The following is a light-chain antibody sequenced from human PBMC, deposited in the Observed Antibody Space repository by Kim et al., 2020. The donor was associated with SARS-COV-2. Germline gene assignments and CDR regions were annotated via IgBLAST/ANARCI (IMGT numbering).Light chain of an antibody. Sequence: DIVMTLSPDSLAVSLGERATINCKSSRSLLSSSNSKNYLAWYQQKPGQPPNLLIYWASTRESGVPDRFSGSGSGTDFTLTISSLQAEDVAVYYCQKYYSSRTFGPGTKVDIK. CDR1: RSLLSSSNSKNY. J-gene: IGKJ3*01. CDR2: WAS. V-gene: IGKV4-1*01. CDR3: QKYYSSRT.